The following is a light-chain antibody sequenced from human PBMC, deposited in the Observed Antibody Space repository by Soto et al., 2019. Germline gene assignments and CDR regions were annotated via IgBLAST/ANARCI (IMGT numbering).Light chain of an antibody. V-gene: IGKV1-39*01. CDR3: QQSYSTPPIN. CDR2: AAS. CDR1: QSISSY. Sequence: IQMTQSPSSLSASVGDRVTITCRASQSISSYLNWYQQKPGKAPKLLIYAASSLQSGVPSRFSGSGSRTDFTLTISSLQPEDFATYYCQQSYSTPPINFGQGTRLEIK. J-gene: IGKJ5*01.